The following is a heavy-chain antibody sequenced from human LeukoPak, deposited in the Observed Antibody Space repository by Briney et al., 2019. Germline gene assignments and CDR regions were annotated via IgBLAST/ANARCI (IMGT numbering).Heavy chain of an antibody. V-gene: IGHV3-53*01. CDR1: GLTFNSYW. CDR2: IYSDNT. D-gene: IGHD4/OR15-4a*01. Sequence: GGSLRLSCAVSGLTFNSYWMHWVRQVAGKGLEWVSFIYSDNTHYSESVKGRFTISRDNSKHTLYLQMNSLRAEDTAVYYCARRAGAYSHPYDYWGQGTLVTVSS. J-gene: IGHJ4*02. CDR3: ARRAGAYSHPYDY.